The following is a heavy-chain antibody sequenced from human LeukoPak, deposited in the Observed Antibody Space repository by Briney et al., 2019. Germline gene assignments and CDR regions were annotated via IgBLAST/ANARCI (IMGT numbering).Heavy chain of an antibody. V-gene: IGHV3-23*01. D-gene: IGHD4-17*01. CDR1: GFTFSIYA. CDR3: AKETVRGSDYYNYGMDV. Sequence: GGSLRLSCAASGFTFSIYAMSWVRQAPGKGLECVSGLSGSGGKTYYADSVQGRFTISRDNSRNTLYLQMNSLRAEDTAVYYCAKETVRGSDYYNYGMDVWGQGTTVTVSS. J-gene: IGHJ6*02. CDR2: LSGSGGKT.